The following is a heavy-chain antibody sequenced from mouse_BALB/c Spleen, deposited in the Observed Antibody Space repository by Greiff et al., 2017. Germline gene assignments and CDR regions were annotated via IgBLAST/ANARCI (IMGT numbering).Heavy chain of an antibody. J-gene: IGHJ4*01. CDR3: ARGGYGSRDYYAMDY. CDR1: GYTFTSYV. V-gene: IGHV1-14*01. CDR2: INPYNDGT. Sequence: EVKVVESGPELVKPGASVKMSCKASGYTFTSYVMHWVKQQPGQGLEWIGYINPYNDGTKYNEKFKGKATLTSDKSSSTAYMELSSLTSEDSAVYYCARGGYGSRDYYAMDYWGQGTSVTVSS. D-gene: IGHD1-1*01.